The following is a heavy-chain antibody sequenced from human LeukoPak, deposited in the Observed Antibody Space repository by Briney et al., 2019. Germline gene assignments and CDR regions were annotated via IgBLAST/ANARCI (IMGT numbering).Heavy chain of an antibody. CDR3: ATAPYGDYYYYMDV. Sequence: LGRSLRLSCAASGFTFSSYGMHWVRQAPGKGLEWVAVISYDGSNKYYADSVKGRFTISRDNSKNTLYLQMNSLRAEDTAVYYCATAPYGDYYYYMDVWGKGTTVTISS. CDR2: ISYDGSNK. D-gene: IGHD4-17*01. J-gene: IGHJ6*03. CDR1: GFTFSSYG. V-gene: IGHV3-30*03.